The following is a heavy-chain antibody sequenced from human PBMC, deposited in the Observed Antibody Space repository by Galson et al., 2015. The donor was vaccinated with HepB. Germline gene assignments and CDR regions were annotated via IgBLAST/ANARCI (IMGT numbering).Heavy chain of an antibody. CDR3: AKDRYAWSYDS. CDR2: SSGSDDRT. V-gene: IGHV3-23*01. J-gene: IGHJ5*01. CDR1: GFTFSTNA. D-gene: IGHD1-7*01. Sequence: SLRLSCAASGFTFSTNAMSWVRQAPGKGLEWVSSSGSDDRTHYAESVKGRFTISRDNSKNTPYLQMSSLRAEDTAVYYCAKDRYAWSYDSWGQGTLVTVSS.